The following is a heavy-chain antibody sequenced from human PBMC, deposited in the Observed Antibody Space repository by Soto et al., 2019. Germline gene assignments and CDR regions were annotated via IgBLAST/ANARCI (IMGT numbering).Heavy chain of an antibody. CDR3: AAGGTRWLHAPFDH. CDR1: GHTLTELS. Sequence: QVQLVQSGAEVKKPGASVKVSCKVSGHTLTELSMHWVRQAPGRGLEWMGGFDPEDGETISAQKFQGRVTMTEDTSTDTTDMELTSLRSEDTAVYYCAAGGTRWLHAPFDHWGQGTLVTISS. CDR2: FDPEDGET. D-gene: IGHD1-1*01. J-gene: IGHJ4*02. V-gene: IGHV1-24*01.